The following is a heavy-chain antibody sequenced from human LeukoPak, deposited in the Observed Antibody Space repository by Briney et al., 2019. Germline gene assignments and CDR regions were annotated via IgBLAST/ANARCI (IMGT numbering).Heavy chain of an antibody. V-gene: IGHV5-51*01. J-gene: IGHJ4*02. CDR3: ATPYYDSSGYPFDY. Sequence: VEAPQISGQCSGYIFTSYWIGGVGPMPGKGLEGMEIIYPCYSDTRYSPSFQGQLNISADKSISTAYLQWSSLRASDTAMYYCATPYYDSSGYPFDYWGEGTLVTVSS. CDR1: GYIFTSYW. D-gene: IGHD3-22*01. CDR2: IYPCYSDT.